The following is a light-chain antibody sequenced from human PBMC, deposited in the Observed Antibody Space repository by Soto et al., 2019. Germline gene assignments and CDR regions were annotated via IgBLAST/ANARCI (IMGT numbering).Light chain of an antibody. Sequence: EKVMTQSPATLSVSPGESVTLSCRASQTISNSLAWYQQRPGQAPRLLIYGASTRATGIPARFSGSGSGTEFTLTISSLQSEDFAVYYCQQYNNWPITFGQGTRLEIK. CDR2: GAS. CDR3: QQYNNWPIT. V-gene: IGKV3-15*01. J-gene: IGKJ5*01. CDR1: QTISNS.